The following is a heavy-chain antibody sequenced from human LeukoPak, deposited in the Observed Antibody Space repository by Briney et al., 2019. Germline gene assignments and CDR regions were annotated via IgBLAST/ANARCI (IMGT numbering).Heavy chain of an antibody. CDR2: IYYSGST. D-gene: IGHD6-19*01. J-gene: IGHJ4*02. Sequence: SETLSLTCTVSGGSISSNSYYWGWMRQPPGKGLEWIGSIYYSGSTYNNPSLKSRVTISVDTSKNQFSLKLTSVTAADTGVYYCERHRVSSGWTVDYWGQGTLVPVSS. CDR3: ERHRVSSGWTVDY. CDR1: GGSISSNSYY. V-gene: IGHV4-39*01.